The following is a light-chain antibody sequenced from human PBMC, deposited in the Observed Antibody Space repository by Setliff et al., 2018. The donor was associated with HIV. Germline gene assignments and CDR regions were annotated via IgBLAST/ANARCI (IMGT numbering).Light chain of an antibody. CDR2: EVS. CDR1: SSDVGSYNL. J-gene: IGLJ2*01. V-gene: IGLV2-23*02. CDR3: CSYAGRSTVV. Sequence: QSALTQPASVSGSPGQSITISCTGTSSDVGSYNLVSWYQQHPGKAPKFMIYEVSKRPSGVSNRFSGSKSGNTASLTISGLQAEDEADYYCCSYAGRSTVVFGGGTKVTVL.